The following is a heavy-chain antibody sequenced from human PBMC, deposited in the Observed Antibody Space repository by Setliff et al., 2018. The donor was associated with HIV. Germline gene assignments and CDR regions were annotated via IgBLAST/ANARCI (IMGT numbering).Heavy chain of an antibody. CDR3: ARNHYYGSGKNRWFDP. J-gene: IGHJ5*02. Sequence: ETLSLTCAVYGYPIDSGFYWGWIRQTPGKGLEWIASSYHTGSKYYNPSLKRRVTISVDTSKNQFSLKLTSVTAADTAVYYCARNHYYGSGKNRWFDPWGQGTPVTVSS. CDR2: SYHTGSK. CDR1: GYPIDSGFY. V-gene: IGHV4-38-2*01. D-gene: IGHD3-10*01.